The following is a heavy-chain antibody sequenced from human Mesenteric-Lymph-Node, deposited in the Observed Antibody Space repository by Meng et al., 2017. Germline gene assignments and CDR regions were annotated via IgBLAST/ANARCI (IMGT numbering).Heavy chain of an antibody. CDR1: GFTFSSNA. Sequence: EVQLLELGGGVGQSGGSLRLAGAASGFTFSSNAMSWVRQAPGKVLEWVSSISGSGVTTYYADSVKGRFTISRDNSKNTLYLQMNSLRAEDTAVYYCARAEWNYATYWGQGTLVTVSS. V-gene: IGHV3-23*01. CDR2: ISGSGVTT. CDR3: ARAEWNYATY. J-gene: IGHJ4*02. D-gene: IGHD1-7*01.